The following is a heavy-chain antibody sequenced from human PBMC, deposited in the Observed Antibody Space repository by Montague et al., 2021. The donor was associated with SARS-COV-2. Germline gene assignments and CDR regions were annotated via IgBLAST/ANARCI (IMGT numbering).Heavy chain of an antibody. D-gene: IGHD6-19*01. CDR1: GFIFSNYA. CDR2: MSGSGVRR. CDR3: AKDTATIRIAVALMDV. Sequence: SLRLSCAASGFIFSNYAMTWVRQAPGKGLEWVSTMSGSGVRRDXXXSXXXRFPISRDSSKNTLYPQMNSLRVEDTAVYYCAKDTATIRIAVALMDVWGQGTTVIVSS. V-gene: IGHV3-23*01. J-gene: IGHJ6*02.